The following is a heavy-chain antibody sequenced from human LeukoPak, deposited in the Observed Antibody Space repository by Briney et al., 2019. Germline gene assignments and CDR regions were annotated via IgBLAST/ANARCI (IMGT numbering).Heavy chain of an antibody. CDR1: GGSVSSYT. CDR3: ARFSTVLGSVKYDFWTDDAFDL. J-gene: IGHJ3*01. CDR2: VVPFFGAT. V-gene: IGHV1-69*05. Sequence: EASVKVSCKASGGSVSSYTINWVRQAPGQGLEWMGGVVPFFGATNYAQKFRGRLTISTDESAPTAYMELSSLKSDDTAMYYCARFSTVLGSVKYDFWTDDAFDLWGQGTLVTVSP. D-gene: IGHD3/OR15-3a*01.